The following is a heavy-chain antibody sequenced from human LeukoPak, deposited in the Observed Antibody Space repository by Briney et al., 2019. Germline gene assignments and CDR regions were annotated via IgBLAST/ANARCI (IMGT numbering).Heavy chain of an antibody. J-gene: IGHJ4*02. D-gene: IGHD3-10*01. Sequence: SETLSLTCAVYGGSFSGYYWTWIRQPPGKGLVWIGEINHSRGTNYNPSLKSRVTISVDTSKNQFSLNLNSVTAADTAFYYCASDRIWFGESTNEYWGQGTLVTVSS. CDR1: GGSFSGYY. V-gene: IGHV4-34*01. CDR2: INHSRGT. CDR3: ASDRIWFGESTNEY.